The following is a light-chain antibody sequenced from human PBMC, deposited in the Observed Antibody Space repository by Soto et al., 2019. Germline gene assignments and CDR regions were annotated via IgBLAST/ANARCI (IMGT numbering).Light chain of an antibody. V-gene: IGLV2-14*01. Sequence: QSALTQPASGSGSPGQSITISCTGTSSDVGGYNYVSWYQQRPGKAPKLMIYDVSNRPSGVSNRFSGSKSGNTASLTISGLQAEDEADYYCSSYTSSSTLYVFGTGTKVTVL. CDR3: SSYTSSSTLYV. CDR2: DVS. CDR1: SSDVGGYNY. J-gene: IGLJ1*01.